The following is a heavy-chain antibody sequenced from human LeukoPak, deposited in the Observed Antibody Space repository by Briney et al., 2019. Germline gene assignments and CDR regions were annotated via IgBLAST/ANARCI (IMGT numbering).Heavy chain of an antibody. CDR1: GYTFTDYY. V-gene: IGHV1-2*02. CDR3: ARVAMSGIGSDDF. Sequence: GASVKVSCKASGYTFTDYYMHWVRQAPGQRLEWMGWINPNSGGTDYAQKFQGRVTMTRDSSISTAYMELSSLKSDDTAVYYCARVAMSGIGSDDFWGQGTLVPASS. D-gene: IGHD1-26*01. J-gene: IGHJ4*02. CDR2: INPNSGGT.